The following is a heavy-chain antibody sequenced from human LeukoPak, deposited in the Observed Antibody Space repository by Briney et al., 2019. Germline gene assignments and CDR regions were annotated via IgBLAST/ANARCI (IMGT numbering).Heavy chain of an antibody. J-gene: IGHJ6*02. V-gene: IGHV3-30*18. CDR1: GFTFSSYG. CDR2: ISYDGSNK. D-gene: IGHD6-19*01. Sequence: GRSLRLSCAASGFTFSSYGMHWVRQAPGKGLEWVAVISYDGSNKYYADSVKGRFTISRDNSKNTLYLQMNSLRAEDTAMYYCAKRASIAVAGTMRNFYGMYVWGQGTTVTVSS. CDR3: AKRASIAVAGTMRNFYGMYV.